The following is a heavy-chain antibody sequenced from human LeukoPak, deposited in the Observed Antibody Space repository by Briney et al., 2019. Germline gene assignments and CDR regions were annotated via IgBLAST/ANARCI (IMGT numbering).Heavy chain of an antibody. D-gene: IGHD3-22*01. Sequence: GGSLRLSCAASGFTFSSYSMNWVRQAPGKGRELVSSISSSSSYIYYADSVKGRFTISRDNAKNSLYLQMNSLRAEDTAVYYCARKDDSSGYYYTPPDYWGQGTLVTVSS. CDR1: GFTFSSYS. CDR3: ARKDDSSGYYYTPPDY. V-gene: IGHV3-21*01. J-gene: IGHJ4*02. CDR2: ISSSSSYI.